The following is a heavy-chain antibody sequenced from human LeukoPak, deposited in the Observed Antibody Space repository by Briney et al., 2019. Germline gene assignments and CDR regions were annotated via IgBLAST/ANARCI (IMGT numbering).Heavy chain of an antibody. CDR3: ARAYSSSWYFNWFDP. CDR1: DGAIAGYS. D-gene: IGHD6-13*01. V-gene: IGHV4-59*08. Sequence: SETLSLTCTVSDGAIAGYSWSWIRQPPGRGLEWIGTIYHSGSTYYNPSLKSRVTILVDTSKNQFSLKLSSVTAADTAVYFCARAYSSSWYFNWFDPWGQGTQVTVSS. CDR2: IYHSGST. J-gene: IGHJ5*02.